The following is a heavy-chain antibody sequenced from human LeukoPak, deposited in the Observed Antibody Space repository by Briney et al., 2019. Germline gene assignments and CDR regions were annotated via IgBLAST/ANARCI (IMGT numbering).Heavy chain of an antibody. CDR2: ISSSSSYI. J-gene: IGHJ3*02. CDR1: GFTFSSYS. D-gene: IGHD3-22*01. V-gene: IGHV3-21*01. CDR3: ARVWYYYDSSGYKDAFDI. Sequence: SGGSLRLSCAASGFTFSSYSMNWVHQAPGKGLEWVSSISSSSSYIYYADSVKGRFTISRDNAKNSLYLQMNSLRAEDTAVYYCARVWYYYDSSGYKDAFDIWGQGTMVTVSS.